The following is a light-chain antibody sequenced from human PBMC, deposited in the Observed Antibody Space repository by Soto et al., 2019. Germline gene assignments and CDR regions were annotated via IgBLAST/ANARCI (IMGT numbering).Light chain of an antibody. CDR3: QQYGSSLP. Sequence: EFVLTQSPGTLSLSPGERATLSCRASQSLSGTCLAWYQQKPGQAPRLLIYGASSRATGIPDRFSGSGSGPDFTLTISRREPEDFAVYYCQQYGSSLPFGQGTKVEVK. CDR2: GAS. CDR1: QSLSGTC. J-gene: IGKJ1*01. V-gene: IGKV3-20*01.